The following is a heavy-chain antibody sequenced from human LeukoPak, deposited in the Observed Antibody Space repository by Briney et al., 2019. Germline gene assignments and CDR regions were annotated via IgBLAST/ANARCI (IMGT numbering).Heavy chain of an antibody. CDR3: AKDSSSGSLDI. CDR2: ISWDGGST. D-gene: IGHD3-22*01. J-gene: IGHJ3*02. Sequence: GGSLRLSCAASGFTFDDYTMHWVRQAPGKGLEWVSLISWDGGSTYYADSVKGRFTISRDNSKNSLYLQMNSLRTEDTASYYCAKDSSSGSLDIWGQGTMVTVSS. CDR1: GFTFDDYT. V-gene: IGHV3-43*01.